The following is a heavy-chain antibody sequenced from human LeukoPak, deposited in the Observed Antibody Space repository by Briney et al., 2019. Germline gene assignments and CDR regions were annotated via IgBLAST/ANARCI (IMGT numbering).Heavy chain of an antibody. J-gene: IGHJ4*02. D-gene: IGHD4-23*01. V-gene: IGHV4-59*11. CDR1: GGSISSHY. CDR3: ASYGGSYFDY. CDR2: IYYSGST. Sequence: SETLSLTCTVSGGSISSHYWSWIRQPPGKGLEWIGDIYYSGSTNYNPSLKSRVTISVDTSKNQFSLKLSSVTAADTAVYYCASYGGSYFDYWGQGTLVTVSS.